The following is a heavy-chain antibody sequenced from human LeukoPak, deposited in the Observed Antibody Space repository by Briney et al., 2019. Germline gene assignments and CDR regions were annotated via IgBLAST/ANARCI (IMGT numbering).Heavy chain of an antibody. V-gene: IGHV4-59*01. Sequence: PSETLSLTCTVSGDSISNYYWSWIRQPPGKGLEWIGYIYYSGSTNYNPSLRSRVTISLDTSKNQFSLKLTSVTAADTAVYYCAKHMGDSEYYGLDVWGQGTTVTVSS. CDR3: AKHMGDSEYYGLDV. J-gene: IGHJ6*02. CDR1: GDSISNYY. CDR2: IYYSGST. D-gene: IGHD3-16*01.